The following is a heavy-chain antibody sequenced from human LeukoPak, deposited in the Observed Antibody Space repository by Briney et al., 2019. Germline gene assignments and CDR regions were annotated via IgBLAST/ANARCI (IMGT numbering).Heavy chain of an antibody. V-gene: IGHV4-39*07. J-gene: IGHJ4*02. CDR1: GGSISSSSYY. D-gene: IGHD5-12*01. CDR2: IYYSGST. CDR3: AEVSLSGYDLTTFDY. Sequence: SETLSLTCTVSGGSISSSSYYWGWIRQPPGKGLEWIGSIYYSGSTYYNPSLKSRVTISVDTSKNQFSLKLSSVTAADTAVYYCAEVSLSGYDLTTFDYWGQGTLVTVSS.